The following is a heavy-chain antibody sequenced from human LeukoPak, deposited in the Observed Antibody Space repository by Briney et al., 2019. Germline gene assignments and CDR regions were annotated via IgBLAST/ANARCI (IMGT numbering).Heavy chain of an antibody. J-gene: IGHJ5*02. CDR2: ITGCSGGDT. Sequence: SLTLACVASGFTFSSYSMAWVRQPARNVIEWVLVITGCSGGDTLYSDSVKGRFTISRDNSKNTLYLHMNCLRAEDTAVHYCATSGYAGYDHPSWGQGSLVTVSS. D-gene: IGHD5-12*01. V-gene: IGHV3-23*01. CDR3: ATSGYAGYDHPS. CDR1: GFTFSSYS.